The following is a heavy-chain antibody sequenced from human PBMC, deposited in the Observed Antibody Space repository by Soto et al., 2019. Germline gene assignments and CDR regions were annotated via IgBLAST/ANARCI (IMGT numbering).Heavy chain of an antibody. J-gene: IGHJ5*01. Sequence: ASVKVSCKASGYTFTGYYMHWVRQAPGQGLEWMGWINPNSGGTNYAQNFRGRVTMTQNTAIGTAYMELSSLRSDDTATYYCTRAYGAETFDFWGQGTRVTVSS. V-gene: IGHV1-2*02. CDR3: TRAYGAETFDF. D-gene: IGHD3-10*01. CDR2: INPNSGGT. CDR1: GYTFTGYY.